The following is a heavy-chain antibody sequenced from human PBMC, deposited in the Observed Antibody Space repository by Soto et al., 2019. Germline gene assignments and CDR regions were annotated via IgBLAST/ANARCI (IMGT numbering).Heavy chain of an antibody. D-gene: IGHD3-16*02. CDR2: MSYDGTNK. CDR1: GFTFTTHG. V-gene: IGHV3-30*03. J-gene: IGHJ4*02. Sequence: QVQLVESGGGVVQPGKSLRLSCAASGFTFTTHGMHWVRQAPGKGLEWVAVMSYDGTNKFYADSVKGRFTISRDSSKNTLYLQMNGLRVEDTAVYYCARGSFMITFGGVIVDYWGQGTLVTVSS. CDR3: ARGSFMITFGGVIVDY.